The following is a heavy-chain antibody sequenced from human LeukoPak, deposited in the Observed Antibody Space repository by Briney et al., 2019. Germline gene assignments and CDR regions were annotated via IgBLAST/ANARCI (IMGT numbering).Heavy chain of an antibody. CDR1: GYTFTGYY. CDR3: ARGFRTGDMTTFAH. V-gene: IGHV1-2*02. J-gene: IGHJ4*02. D-gene: IGHD2-15*01. Sequence: GASVKVSCKASGYTFTGYYIHWVRQAPGQGLEWMGWVYPNNGGTDYAHKFLGRVTMTRDTSISTAYMEVSRVRSHDTAVYYCARGFRTGDMTTFAHWGQGTLVTVSS. CDR2: VYPNNGGT.